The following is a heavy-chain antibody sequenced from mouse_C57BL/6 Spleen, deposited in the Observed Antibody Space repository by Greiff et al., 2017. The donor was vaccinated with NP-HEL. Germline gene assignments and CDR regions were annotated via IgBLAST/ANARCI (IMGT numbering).Heavy chain of an antibody. CDR1: GYAFSSYW. Sequence: QVHVKQSGAELVKPGASVKISCKASGYAFSSYWMNWVKQRPGKGLEWIGQIYPGDGDTNYNGKFKGKATLTADKSSSTAYMQLSSLTSEDSAVYFCARFFTTVVGFVDYWGQGTTLTVSS. V-gene: IGHV1-80*01. CDR3: ARFFTTVVGFVDY. J-gene: IGHJ2*01. D-gene: IGHD1-1*01. CDR2: IYPGDGDT.